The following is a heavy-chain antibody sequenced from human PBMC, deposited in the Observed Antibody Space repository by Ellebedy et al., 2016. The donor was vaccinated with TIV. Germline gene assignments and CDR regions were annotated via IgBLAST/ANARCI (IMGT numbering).Heavy chain of an antibody. CDR2: VNPAGAT. CDR3: VRDFAPVGAWWFDS. D-gene: IGHD2-8*02. CDR1: GYTFTGQY. J-gene: IGHJ5*01. V-gene: IGHV1-2*02. Sequence: ASVKVSXXASGYTFTGQYIHWVRQAPGHGLEWMGFVNPAGATIYAQNLQGRVTMTRDTSITTAYMDLSNLRSDDTAIYYCVRDFAPVGAWWFDSWGQGTLVTVSS.